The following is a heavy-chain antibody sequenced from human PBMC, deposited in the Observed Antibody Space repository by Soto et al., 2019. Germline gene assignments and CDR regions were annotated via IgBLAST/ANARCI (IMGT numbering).Heavy chain of an antibody. CDR2: ISVSGGRT. Sequence: EVQLLESGGGLVQPGGSLRLSCAASGFSFGTYAMTWVRQAPGKGLEWISTISVSGGRTFYSDSMKGRFTISRDNSKNTLSLQMNSLRVEDTALYFCARVKQQLELNAFDIWGQGTMVTVSS. V-gene: IGHV3-23*01. J-gene: IGHJ3*02. D-gene: IGHD6-13*01. CDR1: GFSFGTYA. CDR3: ARVKQQLELNAFDI.